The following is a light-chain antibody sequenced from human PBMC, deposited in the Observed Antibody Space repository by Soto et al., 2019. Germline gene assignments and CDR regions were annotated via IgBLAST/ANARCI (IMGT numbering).Light chain of an antibody. Sequence: DVVMTQSPLSLPVTLGQPATISCRSSQGLVYSDGNTYLSWFQQRPGQSPRRLISKISIRDSGVPDRFSGSGSGTGFTLKIRRVEAEDVGVYYCLQGTRWPWTFGQGTRVEIK. CDR1: QGLVYSDGNTY. V-gene: IGKV2-30*01. CDR2: KIS. CDR3: LQGTRWPWT. J-gene: IGKJ1*01.